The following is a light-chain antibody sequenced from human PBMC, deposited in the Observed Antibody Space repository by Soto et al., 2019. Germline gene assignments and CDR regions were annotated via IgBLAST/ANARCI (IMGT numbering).Light chain of an antibody. Sequence: DIQMTQSPSSLSASVGDTVTITCRASQGISSSLAWYQQKAGKVPDLLIYAASTLQSGVPSHFSGSGSGTDFTLTISSRQPEDVATYYCQEYHSPPLTFGPGTRVEIK. V-gene: IGKV1-27*01. J-gene: IGKJ3*01. CDR2: AAS. CDR3: QEYHSPPLT. CDR1: QGISSS.